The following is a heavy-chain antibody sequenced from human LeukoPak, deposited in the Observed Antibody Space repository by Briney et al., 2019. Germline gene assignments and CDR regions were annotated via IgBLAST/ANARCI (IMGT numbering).Heavy chain of an antibody. CDR1: GFTVSTNY. CDR3: SKDRTTSGGAEGY. CDR2: ISGSGGGT. D-gene: IGHD3-10*01. J-gene: IGHJ4*02. V-gene: IGHV3-23*01. Sequence: GGSLRLSCAVSGFTVSTNYMSWVRQAPGKGLEWVSGISGSGGGTYYADSVKGRFTISRDNSKNTLYLQMNSLRAEDTAIYYCSKDRTTSGGAEGYWGQGTLVTVSA.